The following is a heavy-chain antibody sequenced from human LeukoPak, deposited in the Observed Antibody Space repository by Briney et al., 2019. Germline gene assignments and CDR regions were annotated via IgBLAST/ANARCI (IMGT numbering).Heavy chain of an antibody. CDR2: ISGSGGST. D-gene: IGHD3-22*01. CDR3: AKVGKPFDYYYDSSGYQKEFFDY. CDR1: GFTFSSYG. Sequence: GGSLRLSCAASGFTFSSYGMHWVRQAPGKGLEWVSAISGSGGSTYYADSVKGRFTISRDNSKNTLYLQMNSLRAEDTAVYYCAKVGKPFDYYYDSSGYQKEFFDYWGRGTLVTVSS. J-gene: IGHJ4*02. V-gene: IGHV3-23*01.